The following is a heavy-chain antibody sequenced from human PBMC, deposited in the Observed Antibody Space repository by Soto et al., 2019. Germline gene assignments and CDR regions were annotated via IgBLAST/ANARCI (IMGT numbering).Heavy chain of an antibody. CDR2: TRNKANSYTT. Sequence: PVGSLRLSGAASGFTFSDHYMDWVRQAPGKGLEWVGRTRNKANSYTTEYAASVKGRFTISRDDSKNSLYLQMNSLKTEDTAVYYCARVGVVVTAFDIWGQGTMVTVSS. CDR3: ARVGVVVTAFDI. D-gene: IGHD2-21*02. V-gene: IGHV3-72*01. CDR1: GFTFSDHY. J-gene: IGHJ3*02.